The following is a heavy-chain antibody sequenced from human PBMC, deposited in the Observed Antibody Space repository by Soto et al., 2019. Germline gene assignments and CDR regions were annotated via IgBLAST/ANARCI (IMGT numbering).Heavy chain of an antibody. CDR1: GFTFSSYN. V-gene: IGHV3-48*02. CDR2: ISGSGSTI. Sequence: VQLVESGGGLLQPGGSLRLSCIVSGFTFSSYNMNWVRQAPGKGLEWVTYISGSGSTIYYADSVKGRFTISRDNVKNSLYLQMNSLRDEDTAVYYCARSKYIDYWGQGTLVTVSS. D-gene: IGHD4-4*01. J-gene: IGHJ4*02. CDR3: ARSKYIDY.